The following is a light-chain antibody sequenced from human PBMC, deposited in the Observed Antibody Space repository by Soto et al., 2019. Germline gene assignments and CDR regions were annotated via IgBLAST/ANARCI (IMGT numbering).Light chain of an antibody. CDR1: QDISNY. Sequence: DIQMTQSPSSLSASVGDRVTITCQASQDISNYLNWYQQKPGKAPKLLIYDASNLETGVPSRFSGSGSGTDFTFTISSLQPEDNATYYCQQYDNLQWTFGQGTKVEIK. J-gene: IGKJ1*01. CDR3: QQYDNLQWT. V-gene: IGKV1-33*01. CDR2: DAS.